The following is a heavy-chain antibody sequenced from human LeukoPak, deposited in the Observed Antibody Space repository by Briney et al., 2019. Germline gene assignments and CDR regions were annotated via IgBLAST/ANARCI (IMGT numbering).Heavy chain of an antibody. V-gene: IGHV4-59*08. CDR3: ASSPGGTGAFDI. Sequence: SETLSLTCSVSGGSISSLYWSWIRQPPGKGLEWIGYIYYTGSTNYNPSLKSRVTMFVDMSKNQFSLRLSSVTAADTAVYYCASSPGGTGAFDIWGQGTKVTVSS. CDR2: IYYTGST. J-gene: IGHJ3*02. CDR1: GGSISSLY. D-gene: IGHD1-1*01.